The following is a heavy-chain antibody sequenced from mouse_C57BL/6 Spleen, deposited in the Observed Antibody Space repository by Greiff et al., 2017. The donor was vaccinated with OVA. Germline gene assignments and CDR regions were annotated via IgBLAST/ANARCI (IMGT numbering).Heavy chain of an antibody. Sequence: VQLQQPGAELVKPGASVKLSCKASGYTFTSYWITWVKQRPGQGLEWIGDIYPGSGSTNYNEKFKSKATLTVDTSSSTAYMQLSSLTSEDSAVYYCASALYYGSSYYFDYWGQGTTLTVSS. V-gene: IGHV1-55*01. CDR2: IYPGSGST. CDR1: GYTFTSYW. CDR3: ASALYYGSSYYFDY. J-gene: IGHJ2*01. D-gene: IGHD1-1*01.